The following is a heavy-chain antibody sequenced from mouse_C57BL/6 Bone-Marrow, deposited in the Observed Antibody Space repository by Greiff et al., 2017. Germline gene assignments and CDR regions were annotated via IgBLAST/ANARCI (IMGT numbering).Heavy chain of an antibody. CDR2: ICSGGDYI. CDR1: GFTFSSYA. J-gene: IGHJ4*01. V-gene: IGHV5-9-1*02. Sequence: EVKLEESGAGLVKPGGSLKLSCAASGFTFSSYAMSWVRQTPEKRLEWVAYICSGGDYIYYADTVKGRFTISRDNARNALYLQMSRLKSEDTAMYYCTRDGGDGAMDYWGQGTSVTVSS. D-gene: IGHD2-3*01. CDR3: TRDGGDGAMDY.